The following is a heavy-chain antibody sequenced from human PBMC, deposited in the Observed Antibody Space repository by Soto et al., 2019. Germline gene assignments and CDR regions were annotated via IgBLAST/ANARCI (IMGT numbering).Heavy chain of an antibody. CDR2: IYPGDSDT. V-gene: IGHV5-51*01. CDR3: ARLPDCSGGSCYSGDYYYYYYMDV. CDR1: GYSFTSYW. D-gene: IGHD2-15*01. J-gene: IGHJ6*03. Sequence: GESLKISCKGSGYSFTSYWIGWVRQMPGKGLEWMGIIYPGDSDTRYSPSFQGQVTISADKSISTAYLQWSSLKASDTAMYYCARLPDCSGGSCYSGDYYYYYYMDVWGKGSTVTVSS.